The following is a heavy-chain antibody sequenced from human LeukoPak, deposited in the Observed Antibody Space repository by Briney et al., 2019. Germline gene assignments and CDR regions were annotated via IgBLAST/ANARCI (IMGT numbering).Heavy chain of an antibody. D-gene: IGHD1-14*01. J-gene: IGHJ4*02. CDR3: AIREPIGY. CDR2: ILHNGDST. V-gene: IGHV3-23*01. Sequence: GGSLRLSCAASGFTCSTYVMSWVRQAPGKGLEWLSLILHNGDSTYYADSVKGRFTISRDSSKNTLYLQMNNLRAEDTAVYYCAIREPIGYWGQGTLVTVSS. CDR1: GFTCSTYV.